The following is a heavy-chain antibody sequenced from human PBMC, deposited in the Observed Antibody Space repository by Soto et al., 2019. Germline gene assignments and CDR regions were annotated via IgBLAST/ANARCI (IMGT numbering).Heavy chain of an antibody. D-gene: IGHD3-3*01. CDR3: ATNRGYDFYYPDS. J-gene: IGHJ4*02. Sequence: QVQLQESGPGLVRPSQTLSLTCDVSGASVKTGSYYWTWIRQHPEKGLEWIGYINYSGTTYNPSLKSRAFLSLDMSKNQFSLNLTSVTAADTAVYYCATNRGYDFYYPDSWRQGILVSVSS. CDR1: GASVKTGSYY. CDR2: INYSGTT. V-gene: IGHV4-31*11.